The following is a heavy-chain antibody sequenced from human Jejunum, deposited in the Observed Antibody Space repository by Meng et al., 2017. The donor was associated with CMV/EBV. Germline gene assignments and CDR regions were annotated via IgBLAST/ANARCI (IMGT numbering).Heavy chain of an antibody. V-gene: IGHV3-11*01. CDR3: ARNWGPIDY. D-gene: IGHD7-27*01. J-gene: IGHJ4*02. Sequence: LSCVASGFTFSEYCMSWIRQAPGKGLEWVSYISSHGSSIYYADSVKGRFTVSRDNAKNSVYLQMNSLRAEDAAVYYCARNWGPIDYWGQGTLVTVSS. CDR1: GFTFSEYC. CDR2: ISSHGSSI.